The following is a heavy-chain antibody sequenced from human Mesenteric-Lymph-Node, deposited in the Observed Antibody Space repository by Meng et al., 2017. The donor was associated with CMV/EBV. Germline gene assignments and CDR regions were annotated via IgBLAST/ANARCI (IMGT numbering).Heavy chain of an antibody. CDR3: AGSSGAYFDWLPDF. V-gene: IGHV1-3*01. D-gene: IGHD3-9*01. CDR1: GYTFNAYA. J-gene: IGHJ4*02. Sequence: SCEASGYTFNAYAVHWVRQAPGQRLQWIGRINSANGDTRYSQKFQDRVTITRDTSATYMELNSLTSEDTAFYYCAGSSGAYFDWLPDFWGQGTLVTVSS. CDR2: INSANGDT.